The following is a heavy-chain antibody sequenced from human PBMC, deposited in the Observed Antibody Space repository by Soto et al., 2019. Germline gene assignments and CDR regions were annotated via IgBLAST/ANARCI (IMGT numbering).Heavy chain of an antibody. D-gene: IGHD3-10*01. CDR3: ASGITMVRGVTVKNYYYYGMDV. CDR2: IIPIFGTA. J-gene: IGHJ6*02. Sequence: QVQLVQSGAEVKKPGSSVKVSCKASGGTFSSYAISWVRQAPGQGLEWMGGIIPIFGTANYAQKFQGRVTITADESTSTAYMELSRLRSEDTAVYYCASGITMVRGVTVKNYYYYGMDVWGQGTTVTVSS. V-gene: IGHV1-69*01. CDR1: GGTFSSYA.